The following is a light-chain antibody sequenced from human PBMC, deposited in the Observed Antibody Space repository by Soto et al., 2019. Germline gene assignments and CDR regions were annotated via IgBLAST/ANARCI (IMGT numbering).Light chain of an antibody. CDR3: QQYYTIPS. J-gene: IGKJ1*01. Sequence: DIVMTQSPDSLAVSLGERATINCKSSQSVLYSSNNKNYLAWYQQKPGQPPKLLIYWASTRYSGVPDRFSGSGSGRDFTLTISSLQAEDVAVYHCQQYYTIPSFGQGTKVEIK. CDR1: QSVLYSSNNKNY. CDR2: WAS. V-gene: IGKV4-1*01.